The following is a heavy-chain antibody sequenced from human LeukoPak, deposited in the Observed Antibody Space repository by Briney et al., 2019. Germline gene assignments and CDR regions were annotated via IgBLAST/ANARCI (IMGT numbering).Heavy chain of an antibody. Sequence: PSETLSLTCAVYGGSFSGYYWSWIRQPPGKGLEWIGEINHSGSTNYNPSLKSRVTISVDTSKNQFSLKLSSVTAADTAVYYCARLRHYYDSSGFRVFDYWGQGTLVTVSS. CDR2: INHSGST. CDR3: ARLRHYYDSSGFRVFDY. V-gene: IGHV4-34*01. CDR1: GGSFSGYY. D-gene: IGHD3-22*01. J-gene: IGHJ4*02.